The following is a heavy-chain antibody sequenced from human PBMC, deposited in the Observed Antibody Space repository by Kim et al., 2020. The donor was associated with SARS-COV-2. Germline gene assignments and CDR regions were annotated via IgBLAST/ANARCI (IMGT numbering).Heavy chain of an antibody. CDR3: ANGQCSGGRCDPLDH. V-gene: IGHV1-46*04. CDR1: GYTFTSYY. D-gene: IGHD2-15*01. J-gene: IGHJ4*02. CDR2: INPSSGST. Sequence: ASVKVSCKASGYTFTSYYIHWVRQAPGQGLEWMGIINPSSGSTSYAQKLQGRVTMTRDTSTSTVYMDLSSLTSEDTAVYYCANGQCSGGRCDPLDHWGQG.